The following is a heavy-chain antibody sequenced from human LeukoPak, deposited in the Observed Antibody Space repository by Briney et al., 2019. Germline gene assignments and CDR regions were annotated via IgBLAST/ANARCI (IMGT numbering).Heavy chain of an antibody. J-gene: IGHJ6*03. CDR1: GYTLTELS. CDR2: FDPEDGET. D-gene: IGHD4-17*01. CDR3: AASYGDYLLGMGYYYYMDV. V-gene: IGHV1-24*01. Sequence: GASVKVSCKVSGYTLTELSMHWVRQAPGKGLEWMGGFDPEDGETIYAQKFQGRVTMTEDTSTDTAYMELSSLRSEDTAVYYCAASYGDYLLGMGYYYYMDVWGKGTTVTISS.